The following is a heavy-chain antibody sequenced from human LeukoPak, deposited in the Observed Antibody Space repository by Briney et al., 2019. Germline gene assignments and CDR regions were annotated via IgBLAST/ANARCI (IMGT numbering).Heavy chain of an antibody. CDR2: IRQDGGEK. J-gene: IGHJ4*01. CDR3: ARDGTAAGLYFDL. CDR1: GFTFTDYW. Sequence: GGSLRFSCAVSGFTFTDYWMNWVRQAPGKGLEWVASIRQDGGEKSYLDSVKGRFTISRDNTKNSLYLQINSLRAEDTAVHYCARDGTAAGLYFDLWGQGTLVTVSS. V-gene: IGHV3-7*01. D-gene: IGHD6-13*01.